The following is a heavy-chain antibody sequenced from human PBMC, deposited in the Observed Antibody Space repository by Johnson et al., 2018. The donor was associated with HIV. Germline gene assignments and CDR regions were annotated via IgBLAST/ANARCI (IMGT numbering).Heavy chain of an antibody. CDR3: AKEGWAAAQEGWGAFDI. V-gene: IGHV3-30*04. CDR2: ISYDGSNK. D-gene: IGHD6-13*01. J-gene: IGHJ3*02. CDR1: GFTFSSYA. Sequence: QVQLVESGGGVVQPGRSLRLSCAASGFTFSSYAMHWVRQAPGRGLEWVAVISYDGSNKYYADSVKGRFTISRDNSKNTLYLQMNSLRAEDTAVYYCAKEGWAAAQEGWGAFDIGGQGTMVTVSS.